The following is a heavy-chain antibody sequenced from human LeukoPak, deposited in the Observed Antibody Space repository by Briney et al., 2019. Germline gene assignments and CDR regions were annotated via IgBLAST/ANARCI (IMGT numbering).Heavy chain of an antibody. CDR1: GGSISSDTY. J-gene: IGHJ3*02. D-gene: IGHD3-10*01. CDR3: AKSNGYGLVDI. V-gene: IGHV4-39*07. Sequence: PSETLSLTCTVSGGSISSDTYWGWIRQPLGKGLEWIGSIHYSGNTYYNPSLKSRVTISVDTSRNQFSLKLNSVTAADTAVYYCAKSNGYGLVDIWGQGTMVTVSS. CDR2: IHYSGNT.